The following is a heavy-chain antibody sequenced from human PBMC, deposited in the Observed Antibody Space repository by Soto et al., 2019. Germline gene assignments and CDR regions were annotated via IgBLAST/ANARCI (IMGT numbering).Heavy chain of an antibody. CDR2: IYSGGST. V-gene: IGHV3-53*01. D-gene: IGHD2-21*02. CDR3: ARGGIGVVTANYYGMDV. Sequence: GGSLRLSCAASGFTVSSNCMSWVRQAPGKGLEWVSVIYSGGSTYYADSVKGRFTISRDNSKNTLYLQMNSLRAEDTAVYYCARGGIGVVTANYYGMDVWGEGTTVTVSS. CDR1: GFTVSSNC. J-gene: IGHJ6*04.